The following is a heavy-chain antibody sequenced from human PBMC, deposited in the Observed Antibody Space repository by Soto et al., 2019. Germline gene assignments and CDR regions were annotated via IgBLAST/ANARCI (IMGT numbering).Heavy chain of an antibody. V-gene: IGHV1-46*01. J-gene: IGHJ4*02. D-gene: IGHD5-18*01. CDR2: IRPSGGRT. CDR3: AREPNESYYFDY. Sequence: QVHLVQSGAEVKKPGASVKVSCKASGYTFTNCYIHWVRQAPGQGLEWLGIIRPSGGRTEYAQRFQGRVTMTRDTSTSTVYMELTSLTSEDTAVYYCAREPNESYYFDYWGQGTLVTVSS. CDR1: GYTFTNCY.